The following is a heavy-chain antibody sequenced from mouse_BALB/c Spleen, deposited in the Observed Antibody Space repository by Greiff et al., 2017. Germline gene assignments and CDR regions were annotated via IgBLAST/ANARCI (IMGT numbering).Heavy chain of an antibody. Sequence: ESGPGLVKPSQSLSLTCSVTGYSITSGYYWNWIRQFPGNKLEWMGYISYDGSNNYNPSLKNRISITRDTSKNQFFLKLNSVTTEDTATYYCASGVYYGSSYWYFDVWGAGTTVTVSS. J-gene: IGHJ1*01. CDR2: ISYDGSN. CDR1: GYSITSGYY. CDR3: ASGVYYGSSYWYFDV. V-gene: IGHV3-6*02. D-gene: IGHD1-1*01.